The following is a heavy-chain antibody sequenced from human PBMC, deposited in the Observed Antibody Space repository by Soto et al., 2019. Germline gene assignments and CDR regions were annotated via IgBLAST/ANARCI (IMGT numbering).Heavy chain of an antibody. D-gene: IGHD3-10*01. CDR2: ISWNSGSI. J-gene: IGHJ4*02. CDR3: AKRSELSRGFDY. Sequence: PGGSLRLSCAASGFTFDDYAMHWVRQAPGKGLEWVSGISWNSGSIGYADSVKGRFTISRDNAKNSLYLQMNSLRAEDTAVYYCAKRSELSRGFDYWGQGTLVTVSS. CDR1: GFTFDDYA. V-gene: IGHV3-9*01.